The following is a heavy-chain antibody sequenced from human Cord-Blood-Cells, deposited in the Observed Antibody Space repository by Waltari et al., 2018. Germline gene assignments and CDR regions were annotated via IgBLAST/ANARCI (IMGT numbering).Heavy chain of an antibody. CDR3: ARFMVRGVIFDY. Sequence: QLQLQESGPGLVKPSETLSLTCTVSGGSISSSSYYWGWIRQPPGKGLEWIGSIYYSGDTYYNPSLKSRVTISVDTSKNQFSLKLSSVTAADTAVYYCARFMVRGVIFDYWGQGTLVTVSS. CDR2: IYYSGDT. J-gene: IGHJ4*02. CDR1: GGSISSSSYY. D-gene: IGHD3-10*01. V-gene: IGHV4-39*01.